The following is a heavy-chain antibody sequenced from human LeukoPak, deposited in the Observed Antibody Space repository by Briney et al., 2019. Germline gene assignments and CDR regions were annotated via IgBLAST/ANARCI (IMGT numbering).Heavy chain of an antibody. CDR2: INPNSGGT. D-gene: IGHD5-18*01. CDR1: GYTFTGYY. J-gene: IGHJ4*02. V-gene: IGHV1-2*04. CDR3: AREQGGGYSYGHGYDY. Sequence: ASVKVSCKASGYTFTGYYMHWVRQAPGQGLEWMGWINPNSGGTNYAQKFQGWVTMTRDTSISTAYMELSRLRSDDTAVYYCAREQGGGYSYGHGYDYWGQGTLVTVSS.